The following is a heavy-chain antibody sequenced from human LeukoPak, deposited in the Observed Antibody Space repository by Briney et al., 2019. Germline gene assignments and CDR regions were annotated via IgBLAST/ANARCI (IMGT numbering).Heavy chain of an antibody. J-gene: IGHJ4*02. Sequence: ASVKVSCKASGYTFTSYGISWVQQAPGQGLEWMGWINTYNGNTNYAQKLQGRVTMTTDTSTTTAYMELRSLSSDDTALYYCARDKSSGGLLVTDYWGQGTLVTVSS. CDR2: INTYNGNT. CDR1: GYTFTSYG. V-gene: IGHV1-18*01. D-gene: IGHD3-9*01. CDR3: ARDKSSGGLLVTDY.